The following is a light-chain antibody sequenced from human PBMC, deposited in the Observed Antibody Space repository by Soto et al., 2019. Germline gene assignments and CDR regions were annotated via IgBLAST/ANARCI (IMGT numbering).Light chain of an antibody. J-gene: IGLJ1*01. CDR1: GSDVGDFKF. Sequence: QAVVTQPASVSGSAEQSITISCTGTGSDVGDFKFVSWYQQRPGKAPKLIIYEVSNRPSGVSNRFSGSKSGNTASLTISGLQADDEADYYCSSYTSGSTYVFASGTKLTVL. CDR3: SSYTSGSTYV. CDR2: EVS. V-gene: IGLV2-14*01.